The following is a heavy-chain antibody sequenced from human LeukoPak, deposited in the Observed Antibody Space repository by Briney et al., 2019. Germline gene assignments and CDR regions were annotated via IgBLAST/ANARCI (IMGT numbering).Heavy chain of an antibody. CDR1: GGSISSYY. CDR2: IYTSGST. CDR3: ARVRPGALFDY. J-gene: IGHJ4*02. Sequence: PSETLSLTCTVSGGSISSYYWSWIRQAPGKGLEWIGYIYTSGSTNYNPSLKSRVTISVDTSKNQFSLKLSSVTAADTAVYYCARVRPGALFDYWGQGTLVTVSS. V-gene: IGHV4-4*09. D-gene: IGHD2-8*02.